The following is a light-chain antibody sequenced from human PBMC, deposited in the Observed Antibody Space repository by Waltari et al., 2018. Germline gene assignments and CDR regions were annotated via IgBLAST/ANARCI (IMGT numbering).Light chain of an antibody. CDR1: QSVSTN. J-gene: IGKJ4*01. V-gene: IGKV3-15*01. CDR2: GAS. CDR3: QQYDSWPPLT. Sequence: ERVMTQSPASLSVSPGEGATLSCRASQSVSTNLAWYQQKPGQALRLLIYGASTRATGVPARFSGSGSGTEFTLTISSLQSEDFAVYYCQQYDSWPPLTFGGGTKVEI.